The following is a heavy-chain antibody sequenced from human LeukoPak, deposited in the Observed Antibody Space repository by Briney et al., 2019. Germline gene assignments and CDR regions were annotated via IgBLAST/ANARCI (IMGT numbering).Heavy chain of an antibody. V-gene: IGHV4-34*01. Sequence: PSETLSLTCAVYGGSFSGYYWSWIRQPPGKGLEWIGEINHSGSTNYNPSLKRRVTISVDTSKNQFSLKLSSVTAADTAVYYCARRSRSYYYGSGSYYGYFDYWGQGTLVTVSS. CDR1: GGSFSGYY. CDR2: INHSGST. J-gene: IGHJ4*02. D-gene: IGHD3-10*01. CDR3: ARRSRSYYYGSGSYYGYFDY.